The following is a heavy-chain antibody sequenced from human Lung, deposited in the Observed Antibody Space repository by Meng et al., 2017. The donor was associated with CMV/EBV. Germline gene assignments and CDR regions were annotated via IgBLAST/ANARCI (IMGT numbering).Heavy chain of an antibody. CDR2: TYYRSKWYT. Sequence: SCDISGDSVSNNRAAWTWIRQSPSRGLEWLGRTYYRSKWYTDLAVSVKSRITINPDTSKNQFYLQLNSVTPEDTAMYFCARAYYYDSRGYSHYFDYWGQGXLVTASS. D-gene: IGHD3-22*01. J-gene: IGHJ4*02. CDR3: ARAYYYDSRGYSHYFDY. V-gene: IGHV6-1*01. CDR1: GDSVSNNRAA.